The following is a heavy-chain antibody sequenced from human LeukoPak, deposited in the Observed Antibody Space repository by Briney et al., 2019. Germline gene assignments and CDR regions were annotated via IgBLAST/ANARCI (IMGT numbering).Heavy chain of an antibody. CDR1: GGSISSYY. CDR2: IYYSGST. J-gene: IGHJ4*02. D-gene: IGHD2-2*01. Sequence: SETLSLTCTVSGGSISSYYWSWIRQPPGKGLEWIGYIYYSGSTNYNPSLKSRVTISVDTSKNQFSLKLSSVTAADTAVYCCARTLRSYCSSTSCYSFGYWGQGTLVTVSS. CDR3: ARTLRSYCSSTSCYSFGY. V-gene: IGHV4-59*08.